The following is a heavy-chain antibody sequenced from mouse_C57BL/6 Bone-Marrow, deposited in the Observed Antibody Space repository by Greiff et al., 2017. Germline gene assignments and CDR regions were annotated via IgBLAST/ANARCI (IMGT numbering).Heavy chain of an antibody. J-gene: IGHJ2*01. CDR1: GYTFTGYW. CDR2: ILPGSGST. D-gene: IGHD1-2*01. V-gene: IGHV1-9*01. Sequence: QVQLQQSGAELMKPGASVKLSCKATGYTFTGYWIEWVKQRPGHGLEWIGEILPGSGSTNYNEKFKGKATFTADNSSNTAYMPLSSLTTEDSALFFCARAPLITTVLDLWGQGTTLTVAS. CDR3: ARAPLITTVLDL.